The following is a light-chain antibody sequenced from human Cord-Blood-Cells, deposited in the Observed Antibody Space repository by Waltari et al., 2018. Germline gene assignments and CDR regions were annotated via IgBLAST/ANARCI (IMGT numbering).Light chain of an antibody. J-gene: IGLJ3*02. CDR3: YSAADNNWV. CDR1: VVAKKY. V-gene: IGLV3-27*01. Sequence: YELTQQSSVSVSPGQTARINCSGDVVAKKYARWFQQKPGQAPVLVIYKDSERPSGIPERFSGSSSGTTVTLTISGAQVEDEADYYCYSAADNNWVFGGGTKLTVL. CDR2: KDS.